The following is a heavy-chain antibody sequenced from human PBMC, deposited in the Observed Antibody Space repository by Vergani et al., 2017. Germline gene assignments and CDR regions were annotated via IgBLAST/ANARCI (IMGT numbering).Heavy chain of an antibody. CDR1: GDTFSNYA. V-gene: IGHV1-69*13. CDR3: ARLTRTYYYDSSGYPGDY. J-gene: IGHJ4*02. CDR2: MIPTFDSK. D-gene: IGHD3-22*01. Sequence: QVQLLQSGAAVRKPGSSVTVSCKASGDTFSNYAITWVRQAPGQGLQWMGRMIPTFDSKNYAPRFQGRVTLTADASASTAYMELTSLTSEDTAVYFCARLTRTYYYDSSGYPGDYWGQGTLVTVSS.